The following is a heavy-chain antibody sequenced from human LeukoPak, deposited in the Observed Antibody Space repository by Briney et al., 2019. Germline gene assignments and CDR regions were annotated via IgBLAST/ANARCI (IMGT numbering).Heavy chain of an antibody. CDR3: AREMAERYYDILTGYYTRDAFDI. J-gene: IGHJ3*02. CDR1: GGSISSYY. D-gene: IGHD3-9*01. V-gene: IGHV4-59*12. Sequence: SETLSLTCTVSGGSISSYYWSWIRQPPGKGLEWIGYIHYTGNTNSNPSLKSRVTISVDTSKNQFSLKLSSVTAADTAVYYCAREMAERYYDILTGYYTRDAFDIWGQGTMVTVSS. CDR2: IHYTGNT.